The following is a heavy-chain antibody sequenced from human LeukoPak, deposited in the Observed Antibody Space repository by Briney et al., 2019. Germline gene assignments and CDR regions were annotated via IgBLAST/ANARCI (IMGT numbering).Heavy chain of an antibody. D-gene: IGHD6-6*01. CDR3: ASTTIEYSSSSPFDY. V-gene: IGHV4-39*01. J-gene: IGHJ4*02. CDR1: GGSISSSSYY. CDR2: IYYSGST. Sequence: SETLSLTCTVSGGSISSSSYYWGWIRQPPGKGLEWIGSIYYSGSTYYNPSLKSRVTISVDTSKNQFSLKLSSVTAADTAVYYCASTTIEYSSSSPFDYWGQGTLVAVSS.